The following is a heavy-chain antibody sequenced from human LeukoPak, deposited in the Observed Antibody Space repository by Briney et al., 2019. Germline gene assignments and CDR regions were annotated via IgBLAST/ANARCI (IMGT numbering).Heavy chain of an antibody. CDR2: IIPIFGTA. CDR3: ARDGIAAAGFGY. V-gene: IGHV1-69*05. Sequence: GASVEVSCKASGGTFSSYAISWVRQAPGQGLEWMGRIIPIFGTANYAQKFQGRVTITTDESTSTAYMELSSLRSEDTAVYYCARDGIAAAGFGYWGQGTLVTVSS. J-gene: IGHJ4*02. CDR1: GGTFSSYA. D-gene: IGHD6-13*01.